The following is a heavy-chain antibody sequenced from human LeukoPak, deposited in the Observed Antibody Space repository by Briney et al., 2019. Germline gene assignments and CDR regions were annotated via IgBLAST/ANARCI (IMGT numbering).Heavy chain of an antibody. CDR1: GFTFSGYA. Sequence: GGSLRLSCAASGFTFSGYAMSWVRQAPGRGLEWVSAISGSGGSTYYADSVKGRFTISRDNSKNTLYLQMNSLRAEDTAVYYCAKDITKVVSWFDPWGQGTLVTVSP. V-gene: IGHV3-23*01. J-gene: IGHJ5*02. CDR2: ISGSGGST. D-gene: IGHD2-21*01. CDR3: AKDITKVVSWFDP.